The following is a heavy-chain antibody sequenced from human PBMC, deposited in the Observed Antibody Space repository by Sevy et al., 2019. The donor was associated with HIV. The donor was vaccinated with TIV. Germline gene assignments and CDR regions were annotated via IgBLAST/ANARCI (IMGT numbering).Heavy chain of an antibody. CDR1: GYTFTGYY. D-gene: IGHD6-19*01. Sequence: ASVKVSCKASGYTFTGYYMHWVRQAPGQGLEWMGWINPNSGGTNYAQKFQGWVTMTRATSISTAYMELSRLRSDDTAVYYCARGGDGTYSSGWYGYYYYYMDVWGKGTTVTVSS. V-gene: IGHV1-2*04. CDR3: ARGGDGTYSSGWYGYYYYYMDV. J-gene: IGHJ6*03. CDR2: INPNSGGT.